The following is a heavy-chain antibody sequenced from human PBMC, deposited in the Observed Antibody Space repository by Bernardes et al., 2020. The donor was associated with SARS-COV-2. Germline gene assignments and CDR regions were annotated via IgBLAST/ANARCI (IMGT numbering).Heavy chain of an antibody. CDR3: ATDYEGYYGSGSYYNY. Sequence: ASVKISCKVSGYTLTELSMHWVRQAPGKGLEWMGGFDPEDGETIYAQKFQGRVTMTEDTSTDTAYMELSSLRSEDTAVYYCATDYEGYYGSGSYYNYWGQGTLVTVSS. J-gene: IGHJ4*02. D-gene: IGHD3-10*01. CDR2: FDPEDGET. CDR1: GYTLTELS. V-gene: IGHV1-24*01.